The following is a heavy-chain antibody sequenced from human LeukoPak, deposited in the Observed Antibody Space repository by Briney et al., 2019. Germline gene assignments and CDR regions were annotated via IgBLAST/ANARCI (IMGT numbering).Heavy chain of an antibody. J-gene: IGHJ4*02. V-gene: IGHV1-2*02. Sequence: ASVKVSCKASGYTFTGYYIHWVRQAPGQGPEWMGWVNPNSGDTSYAQKFQGRVTMTRDTSISTACMELSRLTSDDTAVYYCATQLNSGSYSGTSGLDYWGQGTLVTVSS. CDR3: ATQLNSGSYSGTSGLDY. D-gene: IGHD1-26*01. CDR2: VNPNSGDT. CDR1: GYTFTGYY.